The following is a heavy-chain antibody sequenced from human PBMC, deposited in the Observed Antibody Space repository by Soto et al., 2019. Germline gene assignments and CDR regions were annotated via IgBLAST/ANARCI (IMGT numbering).Heavy chain of an antibody. CDR2: ISAYNGNT. D-gene: IGHD6-19*01. CDR3: ARARQTYSSGWYDAFDI. Sequence: VASVKVSCKASGYTFTSYGISWVRQAPGQGLEWMGWISAYNGNTNYAQKLQGRVTMTTDTSTSTAYMELRSLRSDDTAVYYCARARQTYSSGWYDAFDIWGQGTMVTVSS. CDR1: GYTFTSYG. J-gene: IGHJ3*02. V-gene: IGHV1-18*01.